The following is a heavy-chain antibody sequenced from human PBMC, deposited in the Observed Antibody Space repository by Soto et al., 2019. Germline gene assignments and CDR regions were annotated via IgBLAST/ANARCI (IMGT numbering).Heavy chain of an antibody. J-gene: IGHJ6*02. Sequence: QVQLVESGGGVVQPGRSLRLSCAASGFTFSSYGMNWVRQAPGKGLEWVAVISYDGSNKYYADSVKGRFTISRDSSKNXLYLQMSSLRAEDTAVYYCAKEDSSSWHYYYGMDVWGQGTTVTVSS. D-gene: IGHD6-13*01. CDR2: ISYDGSNK. CDR1: GFTFSSYG. CDR3: AKEDSSSWHYYYGMDV. V-gene: IGHV3-30*18.